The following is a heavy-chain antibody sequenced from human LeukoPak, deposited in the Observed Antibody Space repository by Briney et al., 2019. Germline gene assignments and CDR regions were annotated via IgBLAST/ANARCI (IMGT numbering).Heavy chain of an antibody. CDR3: ARGYCSSTSCPRHHFDY. CDR2: ISTSSSTI. J-gene: IGHJ4*02. V-gene: IGHV3-48*02. D-gene: IGHD2-2*01. Sequence: GRSLRLPCAASGFTFSSYSMNWVRQAPGKGLEWVSYISTSSSTIYYADSVKGRFTISRDDAKNSLFLQMNSLRDEDTAVYYCARGYCSSTSCPRHHFDYWGQGTLVTVSS. CDR1: GFTFSSYS.